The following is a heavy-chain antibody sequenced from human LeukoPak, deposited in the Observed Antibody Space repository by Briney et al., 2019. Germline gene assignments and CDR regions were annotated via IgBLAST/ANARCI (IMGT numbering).Heavy chain of an antibody. CDR1: GFTFDDYG. D-gene: IGHD2-21*02. CDR3: ARVGGGDVHDAFDI. J-gene: IGHJ3*02. CDR2: INWNGGST. V-gene: IGHV3-20*04. Sequence: GGSLRLSCAASGFTFDDYGMSWVRQAPGKGLEWVSGINWNGGSTGYADSVKGRFTISRDNAKNSLYLQMNSLRAEDTALYYCARVGGGDVHDAFDIWGQGTMVTVPS.